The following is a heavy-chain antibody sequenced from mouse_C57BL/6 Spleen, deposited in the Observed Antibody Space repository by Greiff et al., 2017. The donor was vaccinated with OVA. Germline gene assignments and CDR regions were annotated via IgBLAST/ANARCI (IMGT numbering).Heavy chain of an antibody. Sequence: VQLQQPGAELVKPGASVKMSCKASGYTFTSYWITWVKQRPGQGLEWIGDIYPGSGSTNYNEKFTSTATLTVDTSSSTAYMQLSSLTSEDSADDDGARNYGSSGDDAMDYWGQGTSVTVSS. CDR3: ARNYGSSGDDAMDY. J-gene: IGHJ4*01. CDR1: GYTFTSYW. D-gene: IGHD1-1*01. CDR2: IYPGSGST. V-gene: IGHV1-55*01.